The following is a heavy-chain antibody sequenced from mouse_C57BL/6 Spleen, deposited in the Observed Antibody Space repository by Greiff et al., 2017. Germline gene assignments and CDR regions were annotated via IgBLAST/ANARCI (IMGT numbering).Heavy chain of an antibody. CDR2: INPSTGGT. CDR3: AREKDGTRFAY. Sequence: EVKLVESGPELVKPGASVKISCKASGYSFTGYYMNWVKQSPEKSLEWIGEINPSTGGTTYNQKFKAKATLTVDKSSSTAYMQLKSLTSEDSAVYYCAREKDGTRFAYWGQGTLVTVSA. J-gene: IGHJ3*01. D-gene: IGHD2-1*01. V-gene: IGHV1-42*01. CDR1: GYSFTGYY.